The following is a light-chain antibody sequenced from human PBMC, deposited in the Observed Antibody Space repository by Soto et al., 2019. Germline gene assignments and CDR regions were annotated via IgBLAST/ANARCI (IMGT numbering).Light chain of an antibody. CDR1: SSNIGADYA. CDR3: QSYESSLSGVI. J-gene: IGLJ2*01. V-gene: IGLV1-40*01. Sequence: QLVLTQPPSVSGAPGQRVTISCTGSSSNIGADYAVHWYQQVPGTAPKLLIYGDSNRPSGVPDHFSGSRSGTSASLVITGLQAEDEADYYCQSYESSLSGVIFGGGTKLTVL. CDR2: GDS.